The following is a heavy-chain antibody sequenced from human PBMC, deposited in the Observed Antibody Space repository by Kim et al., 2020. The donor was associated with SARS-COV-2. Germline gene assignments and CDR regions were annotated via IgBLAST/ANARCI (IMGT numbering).Heavy chain of an antibody. D-gene: IGHD2-15*01. V-gene: IGHV3-9*01. CDR1: GFTFDDYA. CDR2: ISWNSGSI. CDR3: AKDLMDCSGGSCPYYYYGMDV. Sequence: GGSLRLSCAASGFTFDDYAMHWVRQAPGKGLEWVSGISWNSGSIGYADSVKGRFTISRDNAKNSLYLQMNSLRAEDTALYYCAKDLMDCSGGSCPYYYYGMDVWGQGTTVTVSS. J-gene: IGHJ6*02.